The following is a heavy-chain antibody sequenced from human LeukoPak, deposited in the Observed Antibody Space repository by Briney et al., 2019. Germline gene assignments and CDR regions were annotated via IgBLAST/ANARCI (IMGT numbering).Heavy chain of an antibody. Sequence: PSETLSLTCAVYGGSFSGYYWSWIRQPPGKGLEWIGEINHSGSTNYNPSLKSRVTISVDTSKNQFSLKLSSVTAADTAVYYCARVLQWSGAMDIWGQGTMVTVSS. CDR2: INHSGST. CDR1: GGSFSGYY. D-gene: IGHD3-3*01. J-gene: IGHJ3*02. CDR3: ARVLQWSGAMDI. V-gene: IGHV4-34*01.